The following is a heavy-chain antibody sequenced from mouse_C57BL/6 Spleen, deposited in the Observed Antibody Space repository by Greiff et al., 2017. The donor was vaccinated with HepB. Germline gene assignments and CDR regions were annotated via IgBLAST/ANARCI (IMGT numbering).Heavy chain of an antibody. Sequence: EVQLQESGPGLVKPSQSLSLTCSVTGYSITSGYYWNWIRQFPGNKLEWMGYISYDGSNNYNPSLKNRISITRDTSKNQFFLKLNSVTTEDTATYYCARDEGGFHWYFDVWGTGTTVTVSS. CDR3: ARDEGGFHWYFDV. CDR1: GYSITSGYY. J-gene: IGHJ1*03. CDR2: ISYDGSN. V-gene: IGHV3-6*01.